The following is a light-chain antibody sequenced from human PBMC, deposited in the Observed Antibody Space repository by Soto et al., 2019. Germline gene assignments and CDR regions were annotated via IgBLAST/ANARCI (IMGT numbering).Light chain of an antibody. Sequence: QAVVTQEPSLTVSPGGTVTLTCGSSTGAVTNSHYPYWFQQKPGQAPRTLIYDTSNKHSWAPARFSGSLLGGKAALTLSGAHPEDEPEYYCLLSHSGAYVFGTGTKLTVL. V-gene: IGLV7-46*01. CDR3: LLSHSGAYV. CDR2: DTS. CDR1: TGAVTNSHY. J-gene: IGLJ1*01.